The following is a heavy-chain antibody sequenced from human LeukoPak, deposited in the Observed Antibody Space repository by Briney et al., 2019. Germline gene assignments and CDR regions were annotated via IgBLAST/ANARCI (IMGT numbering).Heavy chain of an antibody. J-gene: IGHJ5*02. CDR1: GFTFSSYS. CDR3: AREGYCSGGSCYGKWFDP. Sequence: SGGSLRLSCAASGFTFSSYSMNWVRQAPGKGLEWVSSISSSSSYIYYADSVKGRFTISRDNAKNSLYLQMNSLRAEDTAVYYCAREGYCSGGSCYGKWFDPWGQGTLVTVSS. CDR2: ISSSSSYI. D-gene: IGHD2-15*01. V-gene: IGHV3-21*01.